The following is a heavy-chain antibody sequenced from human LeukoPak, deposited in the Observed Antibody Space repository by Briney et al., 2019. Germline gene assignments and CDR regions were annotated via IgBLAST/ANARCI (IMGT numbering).Heavy chain of an antibody. Sequence: ASVKVSCKASGYTFINYGINWVRQAPGQGLEWMGWISAYNGNTNYAQKLQGRVTMTTDTSTSTAYMELRSLRPDDTAVYYCARDRWRDSTSSLDYWGQGTLVTVSS. CDR3: ARDRWRDSTSSLDY. D-gene: IGHD6-6*01. J-gene: IGHJ4*02. CDR2: ISAYNGNT. CDR1: GYTFINYG. V-gene: IGHV1-18*01.